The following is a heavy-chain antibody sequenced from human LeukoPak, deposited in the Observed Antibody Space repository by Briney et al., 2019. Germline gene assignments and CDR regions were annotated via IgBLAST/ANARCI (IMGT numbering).Heavy chain of an antibody. V-gene: IGHV1-18*04. CDR2: MSANNGNT. D-gene: IGHD3-16*01. J-gene: IGHJ3*02. CDR1: GYTFTGYY. CDR3: ARGRGSSYGDAFDI. Sequence: ASVKASCKASGYTFTGYYMHWVRQAPGQGLEWMGWMSANNGNTNYAQKLQGRVTMTTDTSTSTAYMELRSLRSDDAAVYYCARGRGSSYGDAFDIWGQGTMVTVSS.